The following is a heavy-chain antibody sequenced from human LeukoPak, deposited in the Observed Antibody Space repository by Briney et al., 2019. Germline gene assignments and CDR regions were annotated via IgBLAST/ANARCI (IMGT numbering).Heavy chain of an antibody. CDR1: GGSISSGRYY. V-gene: IGHV4-61*02. J-gene: IGHJ5*02. CDR3: ARWGYSGYDLSLSWFDP. Sequence: SETLSLTCTVSGGSISSGRYYWSWIRQPPGKGLEWIGRIYTSGSTNYNPSLKSRATISVDTSKNQCSLKLSSVTAADTAVYYCARWGYSGYDLSLSWFDPWGQGTLVSVSS. D-gene: IGHD5-12*01. CDR2: IYTSGST.